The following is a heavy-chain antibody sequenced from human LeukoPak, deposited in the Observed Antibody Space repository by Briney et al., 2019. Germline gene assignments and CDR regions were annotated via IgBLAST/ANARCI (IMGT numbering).Heavy chain of an antibody. CDR3: ARIRGLTTTSASPYGMDV. V-gene: IGHV2-70*11. Sequence: ESGPALVKPTQTLTLTCTFSGFSLTTSEMCVRWIRQPPGKSLDWLARVDWDDDKYYSTSLKTRLTISKDTSKNQVVLTMTNMDPVDTATYYCARIRGLTTTSASPYGMDVWGHGTTVTVSS. CDR1: GFSLTTSEMC. J-gene: IGHJ6*02. CDR2: VDWDDDK. D-gene: IGHD1-14*01.